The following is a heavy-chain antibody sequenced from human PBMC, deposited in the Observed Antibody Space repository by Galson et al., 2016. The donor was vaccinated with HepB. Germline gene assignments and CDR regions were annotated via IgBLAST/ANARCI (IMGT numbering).Heavy chain of an antibody. CDR3: ARAYSGYGPEYIQH. Sequence: SETLSLTCSVSGGSISGYYWSWIRHPPGKGLEWYGYIYYSGSTNNNPYLKSRVTISVDTSKIQFSLKLSAVTAAETAVYYCARAYSGYGPEYIQHWGQGTLVTVSS. D-gene: IGHD5-12*01. CDR2: IYYSGST. V-gene: IGHV4-59*01. CDR1: GGSISGYY. J-gene: IGHJ1*01.